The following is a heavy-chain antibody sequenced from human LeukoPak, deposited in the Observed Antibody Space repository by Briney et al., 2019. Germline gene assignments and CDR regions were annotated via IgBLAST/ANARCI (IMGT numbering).Heavy chain of an antibody. CDR2: IKQDGSEK. Sequence: GGSLRLSCAASGFTFSSYWMSWVRQAPGKGLEWVANIKQDGSEKYYVDSVKGRFTISRDNAKNLLYLQMNSLRAEDTAVYYCARDSWRGPFDYWGQGTLVTVSS. CDR3: ARDSWRGPFDY. V-gene: IGHV3-7*01. J-gene: IGHJ4*02. CDR1: GFTFSSYW. D-gene: IGHD3-16*01.